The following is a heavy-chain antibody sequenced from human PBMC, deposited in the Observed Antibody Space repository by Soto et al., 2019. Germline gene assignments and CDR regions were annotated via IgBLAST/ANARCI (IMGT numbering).Heavy chain of an antibody. J-gene: IGHJ5*02. CDR1: GFTFSSYW. CDR2: INSDGSST. Sequence: GGSLRLSCAASGFTFSSYWMHWVRQAPGKGLVWVSRINSDGSSTSYADSVKGRFTISRDNAKNTLYLQMNSLRAEDTAVYYCARAAPLRIITGTTGWFDPWGQGTLVTVSS. D-gene: IGHD1-7*01. V-gene: IGHV3-74*01. CDR3: ARAAPLRIITGTTGWFDP.